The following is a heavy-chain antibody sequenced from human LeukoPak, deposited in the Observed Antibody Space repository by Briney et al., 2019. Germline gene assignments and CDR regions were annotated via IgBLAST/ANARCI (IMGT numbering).Heavy chain of an antibody. CDR3: AKGYGESHFDS. CDR2: IRFDGSNQ. J-gene: IGHJ4*02. D-gene: IGHD4/OR15-4a*01. V-gene: IGHV3-30*02. CDR1: GFTFRSFG. Sequence: PGGSLRLSCAAPGFTFRSFGMHLVRQAPGKGLEWVAFIRFDGSNQYYADSVKGRFTISRDNSNNTLFLQMNSLRVDDTAVYFCAKGYGESHFDSWGQGTLVTVSS.